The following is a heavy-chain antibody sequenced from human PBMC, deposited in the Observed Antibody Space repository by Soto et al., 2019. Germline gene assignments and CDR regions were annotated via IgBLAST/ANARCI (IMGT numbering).Heavy chain of an antibody. D-gene: IGHD7-27*01. V-gene: IGHV3-7*01. CDR3: VRDYPVGNPY. Sequence: EVQLVESGGGLVQPGGSLRLSCAASGFTFSTYWMSWVRQAPGKGLEWVADIKEDGSVKKYVDSVKGRFTISRDNARNSVYLQMNSLRAEDPAVYYCVRDYPVGNPYWGQGTLVTVSS. J-gene: IGHJ4*02. CDR2: IKEDGSVK. CDR1: GFTFSTYW.